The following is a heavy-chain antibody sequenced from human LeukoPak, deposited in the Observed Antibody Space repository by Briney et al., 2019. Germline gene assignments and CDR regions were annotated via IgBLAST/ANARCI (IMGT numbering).Heavy chain of an antibody. CDR2: IIPIFGTA. D-gene: IGHD6-6*01. V-gene: IGHV1-69*05. CDR1: GGTFSSYA. J-gene: IGHJ5*02. Sequence: ASVKVSCKASGGTFSSYAISWVRQAPGQGLEWMGGIIPIFGTANYAQKFQGRVTITTDESTSTAYMELSSLRSEDTAGYYCASGGIAARWWFDPWGQGTLVTVSS. CDR3: ASGGIAARWWFDP.